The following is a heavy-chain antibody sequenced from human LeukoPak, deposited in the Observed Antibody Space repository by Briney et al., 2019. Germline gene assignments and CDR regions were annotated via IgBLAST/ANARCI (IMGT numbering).Heavy chain of an antibody. V-gene: IGHV3-7*01. J-gene: IGHJ6*03. CDR3: ARDRGNTVLNSRREYYYMDV. D-gene: IGHD2-8*01. CDR2: IKQDGSEK. CDR1: GFTFSSYW. Sequence: PGGSLRLSCAASGFTFSSYWMSWVRQAPGKGLEWVANIKQDGSEKYYVDSVKGRFTISRDNAKNSLYLQMNSLRAEDTAVYYCARDRGNTVLNSRREYYYMDVWGKGTTVTVSS.